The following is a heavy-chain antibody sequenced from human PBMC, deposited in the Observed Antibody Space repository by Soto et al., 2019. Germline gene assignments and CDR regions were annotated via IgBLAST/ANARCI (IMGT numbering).Heavy chain of an antibody. Sequence: GASVKVSCKASGYTFTSYDINWVRQATGQGLEWMGWMNPNSGNTGYAQKFQGRVTMTRNTSISTAYMELSSLRSEDTAVYYCARGLRNSLLTYNWFDPWGQGTLVTVSS. CDR1: GYTFTSYD. CDR2: MNPNSGNT. V-gene: IGHV1-8*01. CDR3: ARGLRNSLLTYNWFDP. D-gene: IGHD3-16*01. J-gene: IGHJ5*02.